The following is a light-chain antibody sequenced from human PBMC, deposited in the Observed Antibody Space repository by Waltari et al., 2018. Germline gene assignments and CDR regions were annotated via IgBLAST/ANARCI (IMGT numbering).Light chain of an antibody. CDR1: QSLVHSDGNTY. Sequence: DVVMTQSRLYLPVTRGQPAYISCRPSQSLVHSDGNTYLKWFHQRPGQSPRSLIYKVFKRESGVPDRFSGSGSGTNFTLKISRVEAEDVGVYFCMQDTYGLTFGGGTKVEIK. J-gene: IGKJ4*01. CDR2: KVF. V-gene: IGKV2-30*02. CDR3: MQDTYGLT.